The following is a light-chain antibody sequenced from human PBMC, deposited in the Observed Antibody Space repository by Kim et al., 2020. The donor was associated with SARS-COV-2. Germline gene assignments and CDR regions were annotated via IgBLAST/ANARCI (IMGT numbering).Light chain of an antibody. CDR3: MQGTHWPPIT. V-gene: IGKV2-30*01. J-gene: IGKJ5*01. CDR1: QSLVYSDGNTY. Sequence: DVAMTQSPLSLPVTLGQPASISCRSSQSLVYSDGNTYLNWLQQRPGQSPRRLIYKVSNRDSGVPDRFSGSGSGTDFTLKISRVEAEDVGVYYCMQGTHWPPITFGQGTRLEIK. CDR2: KVS.